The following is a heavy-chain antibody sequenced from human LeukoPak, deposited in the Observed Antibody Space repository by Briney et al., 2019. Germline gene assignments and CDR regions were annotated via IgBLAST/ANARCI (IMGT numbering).Heavy chain of an antibody. Sequence: ASVKVSCKASGYTFTGYYMHWVRQAPGQGLEWMGWINPNSGGTNYAQKFQGRVTITADESTSTAYMELSSLRSEDTAVYYCARGTVGGKELPTPFFDYWGQGTLVTVSS. J-gene: IGHJ4*02. D-gene: IGHD1-26*01. CDR1: GYTFTGYY. V-gene: IGHV1-2*02. CDR2: INPNSGGT. CDR3: ARGTVGGKELPTPFFDY.